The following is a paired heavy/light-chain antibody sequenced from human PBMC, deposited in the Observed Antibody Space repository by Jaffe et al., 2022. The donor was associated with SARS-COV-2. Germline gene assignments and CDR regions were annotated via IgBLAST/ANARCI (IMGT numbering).Heavy chain of an antibody. V-gene: IGHV3-23*01. CDR3: AKGIAAARTAHGALIDY. Sequence: EVQLLESGGGLVQPGGSLRLSCAASGFTFSSYAMSWVRQAPGKGLEWVSAISGSGGSTYYADSVKGRFTISRDNSKNTLDLQMNSLRAEDTSVYYCAKGIAAARTAHGALIDYWGQGTLVTVSS. J-gene: IGHJ4*02. CDR2: ISGSGGST. CDR1: GFTFSSYA. D-gene: IGHD6-13*01.
Light chain of an antibody. CDR2: GAS. CDR3: QQYGSSSWT. J-gene: IGKJ1*01. CDR1: QSVSSSY. V-gene: IGKV3-20*01. Sequence: EIVLTQSPGTLSLSPGERATLSCRASQSVSSSYLGWYQQKPGQAPSLLIYGASSRATGIPDRFSGSGSGTDFTLTISRLEPEDFAVYYCQQYGSSSWTFGQGTKVEIK.